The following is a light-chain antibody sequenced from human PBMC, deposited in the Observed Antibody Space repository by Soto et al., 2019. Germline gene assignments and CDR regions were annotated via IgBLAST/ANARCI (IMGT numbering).Light chain of an antibody. CDR3: GAWDSSLTAGV. J-gene: IGLJ2*01. CDR1: SSNIGNNY. CDR2: DTN. Sequence: QSALTQPPSVSAAPGQTVTISCSGSSSNIGNNYVSWYQQLPGTAPKLLIYDTNKRPSGIPDRFSGSRSGTSATLGITGLQTGDEADYYCGAWDSSLTAGVFGGGTKLTVL. V-gene: IGLV1-51*01.